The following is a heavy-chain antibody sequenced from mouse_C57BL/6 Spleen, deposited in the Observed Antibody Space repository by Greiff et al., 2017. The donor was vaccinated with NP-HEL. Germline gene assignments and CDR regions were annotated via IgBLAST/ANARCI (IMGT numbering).Heavy chain of an antibody. Sequence: EVQLQQSGPELVKPGASVKMSCKASGYTFTDYNMHWVKQSHGKRLEWIGYINPNNGGTSYNQKFKGKATLTVNKSSTTAYMELRSLTSEDSAVYDWATLQYYGRSYWGQGTLVTVSA. CDR3: ATLQYYGRSY. CDR1: GYTFTDYN. V-gene: IGHV1-22*01. CDR2: INPNNGGT. J-gene: IGHJ3*01. D-gene: IGHD1-1*01.